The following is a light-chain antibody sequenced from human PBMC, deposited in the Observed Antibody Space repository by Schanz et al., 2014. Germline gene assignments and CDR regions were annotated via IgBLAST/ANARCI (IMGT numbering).Light chain of an antibody. V-gene: IGLV2-14*03. CDR3: AAWDDSLNGLV. Sequence: QSVLTQPASVSGSPGQSITISCTGTSSDVGGYNYVSWYQHHPGKAPKLMIYDVSNRPSGVSDRFSGSKSGNTASLTISGLQAEDEADYYCAAWDDSLNGLVFGGGTKLTVL. J-gene: IGLJ3*02. CDR1: SSDVGGYNY. CDR2: DVS.